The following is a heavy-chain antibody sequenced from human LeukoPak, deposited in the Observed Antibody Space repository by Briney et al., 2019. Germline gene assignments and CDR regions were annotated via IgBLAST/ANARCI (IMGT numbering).Heavy chain of an antibody. D-gene: IGHD3-22*01. V-gene: IGHV3-74*01. CDR1: GFTFSNYW. J-gene: IGHJ4*02. CDR2: IDTDGSST. Sequence: PGGSLRLSCAASGFTFSNYWMHWVRQAPGKGLVWVSRIDTDGSSTVYADSLKGRFTISRDNAKNTLYLQMNSLRAEDTAVYYCARDDSSAQANYWGQGTLVTVSS. CDR3: ARDDSSAQANY.